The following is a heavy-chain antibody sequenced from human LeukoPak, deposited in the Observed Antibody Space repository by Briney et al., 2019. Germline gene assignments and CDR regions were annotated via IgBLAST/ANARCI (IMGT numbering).Heavy chain of an antibody. CDR2: IYPGDSDT. D-gene: IGHD6-13*01. V-gene: IGHV5-51*01. Sequence: GESLKISCKGSGYSSTSYWIGWVRQMPGKGLEWMGIIYPGDSDTRYSPSFQGQVTISADKSISTAYLQWSSLKASDTAMYYCARRIAAAGTRNYYFAYWGQGTLVTVSS. CDR1: GYSSTSYW. CDR3: ARRIAAAGTRNYYFAY. J-gene: IGHJ4*02.